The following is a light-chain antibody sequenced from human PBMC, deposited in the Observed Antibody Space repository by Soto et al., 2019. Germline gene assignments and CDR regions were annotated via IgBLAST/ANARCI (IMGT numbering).Light chain of an antibody. V-gene: IGKV3-15*01. CDR3: QHYYTWPRT. CDR2: GAS. J-gene: IGKJ2*01. Sequence: EIVMTQSPATLSVSPGERATLSCRASQSVSSNLAWYQQKPGQAPRLLIYGASTRATAIPARFSGSGSGTEFTLTISSLQSEDFAVYYCQHYYTWPRTFGQGTKLEIK. CDR1: QSVSSN.